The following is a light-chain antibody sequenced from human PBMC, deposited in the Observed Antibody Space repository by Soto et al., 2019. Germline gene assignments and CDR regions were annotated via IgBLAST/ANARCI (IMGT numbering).Light chain of an antibody. CDR2: DDD. CDR1: SSNIGGNS. Sequence: VVTQPPSVSAAPGQRVTISCSGSSSNIGGNSVSWYQQLPGTAPKLLIYDDDKRPSGIPDRFSGSKSGTSATLGITGFQTGDEADYYCGSWDSSLSAYVFGTGTKVTVL. V-gene: IGLV1-51*01. J-gene: IGLJ1*01. CDR3: GSWDSSLSAYV.